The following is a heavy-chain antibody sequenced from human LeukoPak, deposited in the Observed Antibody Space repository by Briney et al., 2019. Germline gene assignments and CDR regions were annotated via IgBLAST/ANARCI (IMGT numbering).Heavy chain of an antibody. V-gene: IGHV4-39*07. CDR1: GGSISSSSYY. CDR3: ARSSRSWSTFDN. CDR2: IYHSGST. Sequence: SETLSLTCTVSGGSISSSSYYWGWIRQPPGKGLECIGTIYHSGSTYYNPSLKSRVTISVDTSKNQFSLRLSSVTAADTAVYYCARSSRSWSTFDNWGQGTLVTVSS. J-gene: IGHJ4*02. D-gene: IGHD2-2*01.